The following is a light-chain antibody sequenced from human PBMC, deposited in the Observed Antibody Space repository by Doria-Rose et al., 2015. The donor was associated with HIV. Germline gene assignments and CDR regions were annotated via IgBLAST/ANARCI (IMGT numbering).Light chain of an antibody. CDR1: QSFSNTY. V-gene: IGKV3-20*01. CDR2: DGS. J-gene: IGKJ1*01. CDR3: HQYGTSWT. Sequence: LTQSLGTLSLSPGERATLSCRASQSFSNTYLAWYQQKPGQAPSLLIYDGSTRATGIPDRFSASGSGTDFTLTINRLEPEDFALYYSHQYGTSWTFGQGTKVEI.